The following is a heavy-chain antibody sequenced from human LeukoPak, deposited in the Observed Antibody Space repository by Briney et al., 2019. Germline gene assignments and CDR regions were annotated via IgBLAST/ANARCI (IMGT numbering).Heavy chain of an antibody. CDR2: IKLNSGDT. CDR1: GYTFTDYY. CDR3: ARGGAHTIVVAAAVIPPFAY. Sequence: ASVKVSCKASGYTFTDYYMHWVRQAPGQGLEWMAWIKLNSGDTNYAQKSQGRVTMTRDTSISTAYMELRRLRSDDTAVYFCARGGAHTIVVAAAVIPPFAYWGQGTLVTVSS. J-gene: IGHJ4*02. D-gene: IGHD2-2*02. V-gene: IGHV1-2*02.